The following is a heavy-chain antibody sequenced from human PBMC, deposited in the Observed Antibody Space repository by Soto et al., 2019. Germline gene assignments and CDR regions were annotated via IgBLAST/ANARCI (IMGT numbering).Heavy chain of an antibody. J-gene: IGHJ6*02. CDR2: IYPGDSDT. Sequence: GESLKIPCKGSGSSFTSYWIGWVRQMPGKGLEWMGIIYPGDSDTRYSPSFQGQVTISADKSISTAYLQWSSLKASDTAMYYCARQGIAAAGLPPYYYGMDVWGQGTTVTVSS. D-gene: IGHD6-13*01. CDR1: GSSFTSYW. V-gene: IGHV5-51*01. CDR3: ARQGIAAAGLPPYYYGMDV.